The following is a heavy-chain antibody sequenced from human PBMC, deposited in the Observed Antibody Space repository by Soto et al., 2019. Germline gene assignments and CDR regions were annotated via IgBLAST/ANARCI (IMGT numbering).Heavy chain of an antibody. J-gene: IGHJ5*01. CDR2: VSFDGSHK. D-gene: IGHD3-3*01. Sequence: GGSLRLSCAASGFTFSSYAIHWVRQAPGKGLEWVADVSFDGSHKTYAVPVRGRFTISRDNSKKTVYLQMNSLRAEDTALYYCAKLGDAVSGYFDFWGQGTQVTVSS. V-gene: IGHV3-30*18. CDR3: AKLGDAVSGYFDF. CDR1: GFTFSSYA.